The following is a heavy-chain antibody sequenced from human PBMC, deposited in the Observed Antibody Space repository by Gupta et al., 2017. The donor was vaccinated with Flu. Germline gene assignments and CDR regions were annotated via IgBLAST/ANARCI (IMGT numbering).Heavy chain of an antibody. V-gene: IGHV3-64*01. CDR2: ISSNGGST. Sequence: EVQLVESGGGLVQPGGSLRLSCAASGFTFSSYAIHWVRQAPGKGLEYVSSISSNGGSTYYANSVKGRCTISRDNSKNTLYLQMGSLRVEDMAMYYCARGITIFGVVHFDYWGQGTLVTVSS. CDR1: GFTFSSYA. J-gene: IGHJ4*02. D-gene: IGHD3-3*01. CDR3: ARGITIFGVVHFDY.